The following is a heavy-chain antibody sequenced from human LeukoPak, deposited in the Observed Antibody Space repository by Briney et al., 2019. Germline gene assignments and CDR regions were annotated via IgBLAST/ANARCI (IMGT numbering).Heavy chain of an antibody. CDR1: GFTFGDYA. CDR2: IRSKAYGATT. J-gene: IGHJ4*02. D-gene: IGHD3-22*01. CDR3: TRPYYYDSSGLCY. V-gene: IGHV3-49*04. Sequence: GGSLRLSCTASGFTFGDYAMSWVRQAPGKGLEWVGFIRSKAYGATTEYAASVKGRFTISRDDSKSIAYLQMNSLKTEDTAVYYCTRPYYYDSSGLCYWGQGTLVTVSS.